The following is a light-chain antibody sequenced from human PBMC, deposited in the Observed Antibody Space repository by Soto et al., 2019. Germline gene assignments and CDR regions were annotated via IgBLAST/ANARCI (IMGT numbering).Light chain of an antibody. V-gene: IGKV1-27*01. CDR2: GAS. CDR3: QKYNSAMWT. J-gene: IGKJ1*01. Sequence: IRMTQSPSSLSASTGDRVTITCRASQGIANYVLWYQQRPGKVHKLLIYGASSLLSGVPSRFSGSGSGTDFTLTIRSLQPEDVGTYYCQKYNSAMWTFGQGTKVDIK. CDR1: QGIANY.